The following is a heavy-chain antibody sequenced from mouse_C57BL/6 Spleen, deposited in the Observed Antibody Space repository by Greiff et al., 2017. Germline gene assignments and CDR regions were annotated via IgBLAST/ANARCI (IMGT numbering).Heavy chain of an antibody. CDR2: IDPSDSYT. CDR3: ARDYYGSHYFDY. CDR1: GYTFTSYW. V-gene: IGHV1-50*01. Sequence: QVQLQQPGAELVKPGASVKLSCKASGYTFTSYWMQWVKQRPGQGLEWIGEIDPSDSYTNYNQKFKGKATLTVDPSSSTASMQLSSLTSEDSAVYYCARDYYGSHYFDYWGQGTTLTVSS. D-gene: IGHD1-1*01. J-gene: IGHJ2*01.